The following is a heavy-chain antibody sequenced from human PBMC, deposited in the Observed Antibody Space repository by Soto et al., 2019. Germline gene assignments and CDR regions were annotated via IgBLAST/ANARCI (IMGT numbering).Heavy chain of an antibody. J-gene: IGHJ5*01. CDR1: GDSVSSSGYY. D-gene: IGHD3-10*01. CDR3: AGHGVGGFSLFRGVIDS. Sequence: ASETLSLTCTVSGDSVSSSGYYWGWIRQPPXKGLEWVGSVFYNGNTYYNPSLKSRVSISVDTSNNQFSLMLPSVTAADTAVYYCAGHGVGGFSLFRGVIDSWGHGTLVTVSS. CDR2: VFYNGNT. V-gene: IGHV4-39*01.